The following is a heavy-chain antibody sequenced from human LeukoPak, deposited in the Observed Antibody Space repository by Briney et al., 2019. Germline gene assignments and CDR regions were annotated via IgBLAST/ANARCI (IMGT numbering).Heavy chain of an antibody. D-gene: IGHD5-18*01. V-gene: IGHV3-30*02. CDR2: IRYDGNSK. CDR3: AKGGGYSCENYYYYMDV. Sequence: QAGGSLRLSCAASGFTFSSYGMHWVRQAPDKGLEWVAFIRYDGNSKDYADSVKGRFTISRDNSKNTLYLQMNSLRGEDTALYYCAKGGGYSCENYYYYMDVWGKGTTVTVSS. J-gene: IGHJ6*03. CDR1: GFTFSSYG.